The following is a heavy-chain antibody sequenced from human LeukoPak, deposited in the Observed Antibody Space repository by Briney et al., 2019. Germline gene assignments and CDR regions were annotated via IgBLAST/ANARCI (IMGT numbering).Heavy chain of an antibody. CDR2: ISSSSSYI. V-gene: IGHV3-21*01. CDR3: ARDPLYSSGWYAFDY. Sequence: GSXRLSCAASGFTFSSYSMNWVRQAPGKGLEWVSSISSSSSYIYYADSVKGRFTISRDNAKNSLYLQMNSLRAEDTAVYYCARDPLYSSGWYAFDYWGQGTLVTVSS. J-gene: IGHJ4*02. D-gene: IGHD6-19*01. CDR1: GFTFSSYS.